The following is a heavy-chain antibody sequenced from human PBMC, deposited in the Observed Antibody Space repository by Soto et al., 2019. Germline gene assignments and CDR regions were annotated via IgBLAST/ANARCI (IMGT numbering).Heavy chain of an antibody. V-gene: IGHV3-53*04. D-gene: IGHD1-7*01. J-gene: IGHJ4*02. CDR2: IYSGGST. Sequence: GGSLRLSCAASGFTVSSNYMSWVLQAPGKGLEWVSVIYSGGSTYYADSVKGRFTISRHNSKNTLYLQMNSLRAEDTAVYYCARVSANWNWFFDYWGQGTLVTVSS. CDR3: ARVSANWNWFFDY. CDR1: GFTVSSNY.